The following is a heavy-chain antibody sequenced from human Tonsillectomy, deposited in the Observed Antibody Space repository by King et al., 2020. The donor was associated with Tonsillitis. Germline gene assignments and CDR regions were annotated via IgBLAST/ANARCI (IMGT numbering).Heavy chain of an antibody. CDR2: INHSGST. CDR1: GGSFSGYY. V-gene: IGHV4-34*01. J-gene: IGHJ4*02. D-gene: IGHD3-22*01. Sequence: VQLQQWGAGLLKPSETLSLTCAVYGGSFSGYYWSWIRQPPGKGLEWIGEINHSGSTNYNPSLKSRVTISVDTSKNQFSLKLSSVTAADTAVYYCARGARSGYYFDYWGQGTLVTVSS. CDR3: ARGARSGYYFDY.